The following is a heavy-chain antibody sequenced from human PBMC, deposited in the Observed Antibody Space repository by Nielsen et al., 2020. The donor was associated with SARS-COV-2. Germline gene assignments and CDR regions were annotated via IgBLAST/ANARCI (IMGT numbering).Heavy chain of an antibody. Sequence: ASVKVSCKASGYTFTSYYMHWVRQAPGQGLEWMGIINPSGGSTSYAQKFQGRVTMTRDTSMSTVYMELRSLRSDDTAVYYCARDRYGDYTPWYYGMDVWGQGTTVTVSS. D-gene: IGHD4-17*01. V-gene: IGHV1-46*01. J-gene: IGHJ6*02. CDR1: GYTFTSYY. CDR2: INPSGGST. CDR3: ARDRYGDYTPWYYGMDV.